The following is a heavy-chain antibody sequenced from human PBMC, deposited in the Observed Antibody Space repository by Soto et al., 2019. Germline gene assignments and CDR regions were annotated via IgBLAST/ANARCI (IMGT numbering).Heavy chain of an antibody. Sequence: TSETLSLTCTVSGGSISSSSYYWGWIRQPPGKGLEWIGSIYYSGSTYYNPSLKSRVTISVDTSKNQFSLKLSSVTAADTAVYYCARWGIVGATDYWGQGTLVTVSS. J-gene: IGHJ4*02. CDR1: GGSISSSSYY. CDR3: ARWGIVGATDY. CDR2: IYYSGST. D-gene: IGHD1-26*01. V-gene: IGHV4-39*01.